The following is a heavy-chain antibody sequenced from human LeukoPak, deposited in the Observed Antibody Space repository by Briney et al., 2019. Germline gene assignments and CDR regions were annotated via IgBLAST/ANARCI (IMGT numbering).Heavy chain of an antibody. Sequence: SETLSLTCTVSGGSISSYYWSWIRQPPGKGLEWIGYIYYSGSTNYNPSLKSRVTISVDTSKNQFSLKLSSVTAADTAVYYCARDSLVVVPAASHYYYGMDVWGKGTTVTVSS. CDR1: GGSISSYY. CDR3: ARDSLVVVPAASHYYYGMDV. D-gene: IGHD2-2*01. CDR2: IYYSGST. J-gene: IGHJ6*04. V-gene: IGHV4-59*01.